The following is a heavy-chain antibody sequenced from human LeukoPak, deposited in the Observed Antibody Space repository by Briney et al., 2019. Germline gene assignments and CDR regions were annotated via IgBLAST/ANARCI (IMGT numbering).Heavy chain of an antibody. J-gene: IGHJ6*02. CDR2: ISWNSGSI. V-gene: IGHV3-9*01. CDR3: AKDSSSSWYSDYHYYYGMDV. CDR1: GFTFDDYA. D-gene: IGHD6-13*01. Sequence: GGSLRLSCAASGFTFDDYAMHWVRQAPGKGLEWVSGISWNSGSIGYADSVKGRFTISRDNAKNSLYLQMNSLRAEDTALYYCAKDSSSSWYSDYHYYYGMDVWGQGTTVTVSS.